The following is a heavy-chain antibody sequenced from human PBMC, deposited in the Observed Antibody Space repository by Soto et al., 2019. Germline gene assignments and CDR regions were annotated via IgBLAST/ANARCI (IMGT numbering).Heavy chain of an antibody. D-gene: IGHD6-19*01. Sequence: SQTLSLTCAISGDSVSDNSAAWNWIRQSPSRGLEWLGRTYYRSKWYNDYAVSVKSRITVTPDTSKNQFSLHLNSVTPEDTVVYYCAREFPYKVSSDSYLAYWGQGALVTVSS. J-gene: IGHJ4*02. CDR2: TYYRSKWYN. CDR3: AREFPYKVSSDSYLAY. V-gene: IGHV6-1*01. CDR1: GDSVSDNSAA.